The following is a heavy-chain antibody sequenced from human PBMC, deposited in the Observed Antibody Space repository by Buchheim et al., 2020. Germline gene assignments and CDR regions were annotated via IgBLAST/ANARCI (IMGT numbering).Heavy chain of an antibody. V-gene: IGHV1-2*02. CDR2: VNPNTGGT. CDR3: AIATDLVDPAYPTFDC. J-gene: IGHJ4*02. CDR1: EYTRHH. D-gene: IGHD1-26*01. Sequence: QVQLVQSGAEVKKPGASVKVSCKTSEYTRHHTHWLRQAPGQALEWVGRVNPNTGGTQYAQKLQGRVTLTRDTSISTTYMELSSLTSDDTAVFYCAIATDLVDPAYPTFDCWGQGTL.